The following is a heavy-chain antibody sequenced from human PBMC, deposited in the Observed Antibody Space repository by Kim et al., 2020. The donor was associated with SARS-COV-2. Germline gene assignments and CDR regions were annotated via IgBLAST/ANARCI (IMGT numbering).Heavy chain of an antibody. D-gene: IGHD3-10*01. V-gene: IGHV3-11*05. CDR1: TFTFSDFY. J-gene: IGHJ4*02. CDR3: ARVLYGAGSHYYFDY. Sequence: GGSLRLSCAASTFTFSDFYMSWIRQAPGKGLEWVSYISASNSYTNYADSLKGRFTISRDNAKNSLYLQMSTLRAEDTAVYYCARVLYGAGSHYYFDYWGQGTLVTVSS. CDR2: ISASNSYT.